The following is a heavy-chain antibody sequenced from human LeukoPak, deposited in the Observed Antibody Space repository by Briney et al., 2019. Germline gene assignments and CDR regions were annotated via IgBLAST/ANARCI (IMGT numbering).Heavy chain of an antibody. J-gene: IGHJ4*02. Sequence: ASVKVSCKASGYTFTSYYMHWVRQAPGQGLEWMGIINPSGGSTSYAQKFRGRVTMTRDTSTSTVYMELSSLRSEDTAVYYCARDFAGDYYDSSGYYCLDYWGQGTLVTVSS. V-gene: IGHV1-46*01. CDR2: INPSGGST. D-gene: IGHD3-22*01. CDR3: ARDFAGDYYDSSGYYCLDY. CDR1: GYTFTSYY.